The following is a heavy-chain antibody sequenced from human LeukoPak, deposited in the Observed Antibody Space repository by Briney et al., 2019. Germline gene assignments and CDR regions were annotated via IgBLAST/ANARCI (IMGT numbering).Heavy chain of an antibody. Sequence: SETLSLTCTVSRYSISSDYYWGWIRQPPGKGLEWIASTYQTGSTYYNPSLKSRVTMSVDTSKNQFSLKLYSVTAADTAVYYCVAGYSSGWYWFDPWGQGTLVTVSS. CDR1: RYSISSDYY. CDR3: VAGYSSGWYWFDP. V-gene: IGHV4-38-2*02. CDR2: TYQTGST. J-gene: IGHJ5*02. D-gene: IGHD6-19*01.